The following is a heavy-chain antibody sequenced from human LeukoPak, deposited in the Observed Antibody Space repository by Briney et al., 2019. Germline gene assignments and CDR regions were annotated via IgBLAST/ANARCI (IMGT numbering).Heavy chain of an antibody. V-gene: IGHV1-2*02. J-gene: IGHJ4*02. Sequence: ASVKVSCKTSGYTFTGYYMHWVRQAPGQGLEWMGWINPNSGGTNYAQKFQGRVTMTRDTSISTAYMELSGLRSDDTAVYYCARGWSRYSNGWKYYFDYWGQGTLVTVSS. CDR3: ARGWSRYSNGWKYYFDY. CDR2: INPNSGGT. CDR1: GYTFTGYY. D-gene: IGHD6-19*01.